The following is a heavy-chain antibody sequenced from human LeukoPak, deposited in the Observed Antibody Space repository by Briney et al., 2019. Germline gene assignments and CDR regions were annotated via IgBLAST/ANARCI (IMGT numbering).Heavy chain of an antibody. CDR1: GYIFTDYY. V-gene: IGHV1-2*02. CDR2: INPNSGGT. Sequence: ASVEVSCKASGYIFTDYYVHWVRQAPGQGLEWMGWINPNSGGTYYAQKFRGRVTMTRDTSISIGYMEVTSDDTAVYYCARGWQLVRGGLDYWGQGTLVTVSS. J-gene: IGHJ4*02. CDR3: ARGWQLVRGGLDY. D-gene: IGHD6-6*01.